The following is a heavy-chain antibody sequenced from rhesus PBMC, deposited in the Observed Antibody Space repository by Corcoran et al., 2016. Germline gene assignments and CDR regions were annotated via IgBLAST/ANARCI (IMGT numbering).Heavy chain of an antibody. CDR3: ARDPNCSGIYCYNYYFDY. V-gene: IGHV4-173*01. CDR1: VGSISRNY. CDR2: ISGSGGST. D-gene: IGHD2-27*01. J-gene: IGHJ4*01. Sequence: QVQLQESGPGLVKPSETVSLTCSVSVGSISRNYWSWIRQPPGQGLEWSGRISGSGGSTDYNPSLKSRVTISTDTSKKQFSLKLSSVTAADTAVYYCARDPNCSGIYCYNYYFDYWGQGVLVTVSS.